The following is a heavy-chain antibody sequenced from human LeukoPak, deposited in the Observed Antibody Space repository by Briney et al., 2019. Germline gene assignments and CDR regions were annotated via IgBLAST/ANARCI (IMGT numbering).Heavy chain of an antibody. J-gene: IGHJ5*02. CDR2: ISGSGGST. Sequence: GGTLRLSCAASGFTFSSYGMSWVRQAPGKGLEWVSAISGSGGSTYYADSVKGRFTISRDNSKNTLYLQMNSLRAEDTAVYYCAKDSTFTAVAGHDPWGQGTLVTVSS. D-gene: IGHD6-19*01. CDR3: AKDSTFTAVAGHDP. CDR1: GFTFSSYG. V-gene: IGHV3-23*01.